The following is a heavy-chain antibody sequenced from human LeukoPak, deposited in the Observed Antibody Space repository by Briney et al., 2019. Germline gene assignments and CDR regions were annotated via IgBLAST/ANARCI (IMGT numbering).Heavy chain of an antibody. CDR2: INPNSGGT. J-gene: IGHJ4*02. D-gene: IGHD3-10*01. Sequence: ASVKVSCKASGYTFTGYYMHWVRQAPGQGLEWMGWINPNSGGTNYAQKFQGRVTMTRDTSISTAYMELSRLRSDDTAVYYCARSYVLLWFGELSRCYSDYWGQGTLVTVSS. CDR1: GYTFTGYY. CDR3: ARSYVLLWFGELSRCYSDY. V-gene: IGHV1-2*02.